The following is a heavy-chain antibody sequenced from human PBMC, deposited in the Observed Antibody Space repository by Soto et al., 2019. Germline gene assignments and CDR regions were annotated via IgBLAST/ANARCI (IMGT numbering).Heavy chain of an antibody. CDR2: ISYDGSNK. CDR1: GFTFSSYG. D-gene: IGHD1-26*01. V-gene: IGHV3-30*18. Sequence: QVQLVESGGGVVQPGRSLRLSCAASGFTFSSYGMHWVRQAPGKGLEWVAVISYDGSNKYYADSVKGRFTISRDNSKNTLYLQMNSLRAEDTAVYYCAKTLIVGALTLTDYWGQGTLVTVSS. CDR3: AKTLIVGALTLTDY. J-gene: IGHJ4*02.